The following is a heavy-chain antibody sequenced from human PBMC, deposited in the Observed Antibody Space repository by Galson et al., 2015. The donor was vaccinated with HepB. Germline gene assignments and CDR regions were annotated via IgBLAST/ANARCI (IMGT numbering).Heavy chain of an antibody. D-gene: IGHD3-16*01. V-gene: IGHV1-8*01. CDR2: LNPNTSAT. J-gene: IGHJ6*03. Sequence: SVKVSCKASGYTFTSYDVNWMRQATGKGLEWMGWLNPNTSATGYAQKFRGRVTLTRDTSISTAYMELSSLGSEDAATYYCASVGFGLHMDVWGKGTTVTVSS. CDR1: GYTFTSYD. CDR3: ASVGFGLHMDV.